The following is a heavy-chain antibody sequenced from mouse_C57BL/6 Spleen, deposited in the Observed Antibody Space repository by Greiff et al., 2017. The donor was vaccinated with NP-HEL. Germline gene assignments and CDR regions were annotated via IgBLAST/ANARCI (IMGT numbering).Heavy chain of an antibody. Sequence: QVQLQQPGAELVRPGSSVKLSCKASGYTFTSYWMDWVKQRPGQGLEWIGNIYPSDSETHYNQKFKDKATLTVDKSSSTAYMQLSSLTSEDSAVYYCARESYSNSWFAYWGQGTLVTVSA. V-gene: IGHV1-61*01. J-gene: IGHJ3*01. CDR3: ARESYSNSWFAY. CDR1: GYTFTSYW. CDR2: IYPSDSET. D-gene: IGHD2-5*01.